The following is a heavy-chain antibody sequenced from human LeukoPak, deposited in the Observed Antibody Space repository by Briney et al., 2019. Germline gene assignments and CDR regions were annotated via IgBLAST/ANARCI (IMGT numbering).Heavy chain of an antibody. CDR1: GFTFGDYA. CDR2: INSDGSST. J-gene: IGHJ4*02. Sequence: GGSLRLSCTASGFTFGDYAMSWFRQAPGKGLVWVSRINSDGSSTSYADSVKGRFTISRDNAKNTLYLQMNSLRAEDTAVYYCARGGGYGDYTNDYWGQGTLVTVSS. V-gene: IGHV3-74*01. CDR3: ARGGGYGDYTNDY. D-gene: IGHD4-17*01.